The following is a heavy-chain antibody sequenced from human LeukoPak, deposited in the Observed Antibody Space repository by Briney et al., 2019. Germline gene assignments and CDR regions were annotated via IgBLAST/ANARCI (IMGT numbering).Heavy chain of an antibody. CDR2: INHNGNVN. V-gene: IGHV3-7*03. CDR3: ARGGGLDV. Sequence: PGGSLRLSCAAPGFTFSSYAMHWVRQAPGKGLEWVASINHNGNVNYYVDSVKGRFTISRDNAKNSLYLQMSNLRAEDTAVYFCARGGGLDVWGQGATVTVSS. CDR1: GFTFSSYA. J-gene: IGHJ6*02. D-gene: IGHD3-16*01.